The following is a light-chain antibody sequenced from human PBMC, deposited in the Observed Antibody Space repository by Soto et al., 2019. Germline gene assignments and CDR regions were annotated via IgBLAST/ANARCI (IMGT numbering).Light chain of an antibody. V-gene: IGLV3-1*01. J-gene: IGLJ1*01. Sequence: SYELTQPPSVSVSPGQTVSITCSGDKLGDKYACWYQQKAGQSPILIIYRDIHQPSGIPERFSGSKSGNTATLTISGTQAMDEADYYCQAWDSGIPYVFGAGTKVTVL. CDR3: QAWDSGIPYV. CDR2: RDI. CDR1: KLGDKY.